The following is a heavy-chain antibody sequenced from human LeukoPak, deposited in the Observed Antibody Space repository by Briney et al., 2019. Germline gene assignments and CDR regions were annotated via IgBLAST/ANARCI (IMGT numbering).Heavy chain of an antibody. D-gene: IGHD6-13*01. V-gene: IGHV3-7*04. CDR1: GFTFGSYW. Sequence: GGSLRLSCAASGFTFGSYWMTWVRQAPGKGLEWVANIKQDESEKYYVDFVKGRFTISRDNAKNSLFLQMNSLRAEDTAVYFCARKYSITWLQFFDYWGQGTLVTVSS. J-gene: IGHJ4*02. CDR2: IKQDESEK. CDR3: ARKYSITWLQFFDY.